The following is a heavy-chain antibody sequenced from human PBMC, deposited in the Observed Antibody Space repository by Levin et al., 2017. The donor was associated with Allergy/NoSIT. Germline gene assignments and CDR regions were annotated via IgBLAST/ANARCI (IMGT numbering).Heavy chain of an antibody. CDR1: GFTFSDFA. V-gene: IGHV3-23*01. CDR2: LSSTSYST. D-gene: IGHD2-2*01. J-gene: IGHJ6*02. CDR3: AKGQTSSYQYYYGMDV. Sequence: ASVKVSCAASGFTFSDFAMSWVRQVPGKGLEWVSGLSSTSYSTYYADSVKGRFTISRDNSKNTLFLQMTSLRVEDSATYFCAKGQTSSYQYYYGMDVWGQGITVSVSS.